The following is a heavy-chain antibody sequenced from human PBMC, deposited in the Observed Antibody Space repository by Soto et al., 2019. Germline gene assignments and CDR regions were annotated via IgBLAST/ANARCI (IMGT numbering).Heavy chain of an antibody. V-gene: IGHV3-15*07. Sequence: RNPGGNRIRQAQRKGLEWVGRIKSKTDGGTTDYAAPVKGRFTISRDDSKNTLYLQMNSLKTEDTAVYYCTIASRGGATYSYYYGMGVWGQRTTVTVSS. CDR1: RNPG. CDR3: TIASRGGATYSYYYGMGV. J-gene: IGHJ6*02. D-gene: IGHD1-26*01. CDR2: IKSKTDGGTT.